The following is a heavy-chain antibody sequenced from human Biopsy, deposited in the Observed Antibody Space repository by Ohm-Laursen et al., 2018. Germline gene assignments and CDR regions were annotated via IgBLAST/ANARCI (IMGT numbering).Heavy chain of an antibody. D-gene: IGHD3-9*01. CDR3: ARDETGSSVFGPYYYGMDV. CDR2: INPTGGTT. Sequence: SSVKVFCKASGYSFTKYYINWVRQAPGQGLEWMGIINPTGGTTSYAEKFQGRATLTRDTSTGTVYLELNSLIYEDTALYYCARDETGSSVFGPYYYGMDVWGQGTTVTVSS. V-gene: IGHV1-46*01. J-gene: IGHJ6*02. CDR1: GYSFTKYY.